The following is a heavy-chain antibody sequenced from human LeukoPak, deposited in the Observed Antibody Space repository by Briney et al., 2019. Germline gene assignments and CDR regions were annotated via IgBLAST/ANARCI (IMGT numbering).Heavy chain of an antibody. CDR3: ARAVGDDFWSGYYYLGTYYFDY. CDR2: ISSGGSTI. CDR1: GFTFSDYY. D-gene: IGHD3-3*01. Sequence: GGSLRLSCAASGFTFSDYYMSWIRQAPGKGLEWVSYISSGGSTIYYADSVKGRFTISRDNAKNSLYLQMNSLRAEDTAVYYCARAVGDDFWSGYYYLGTYYFDYWGQGTLVTVSS. J-gene: IGHJ4*02. V-gene: IGHV3-11*04.